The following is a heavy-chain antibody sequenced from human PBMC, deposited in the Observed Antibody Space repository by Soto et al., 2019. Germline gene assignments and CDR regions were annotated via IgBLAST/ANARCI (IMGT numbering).Heavy chain of an antibody. V-gene: IGHV1-69*13. D-gene: IGHD5-12*01. J-gene: IGHJ4*02. CDR2: IIRIFHTP. CDR3: VHRRDGYNSAFFDS. Sequence: SVKVSCKASGGTFSSYAFSWVRQAPGQGLEWMGGIIRIFHTPTYAQKFPGRVTITADESTSTAYMELISLRSDDTAVYYCVHRRDGYNSAFFDSWGQGTLVTVSS. CDR1: GGTFSSYA.